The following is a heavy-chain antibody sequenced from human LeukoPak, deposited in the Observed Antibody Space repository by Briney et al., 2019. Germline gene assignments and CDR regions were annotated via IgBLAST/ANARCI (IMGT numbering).Heavy chain of an antibody. CDR1: GYTFTAYY. CDR2: INPNSGGT. D-gene: IGHD3-16*02. Sequence: GESLKISCKASGYTFTAYYLHWVRQAPGQGLEWMGWINPNSGGTNYAQKFKGWVTLTRDTSINTTYMELSRLASDVTAVYFCARGTPGSYLGYWGQGTLVTVSS. CDR3: ARGTPGSYLGY. J-gene: IGHJ4*02. V-gene: IGHV1-2*04.